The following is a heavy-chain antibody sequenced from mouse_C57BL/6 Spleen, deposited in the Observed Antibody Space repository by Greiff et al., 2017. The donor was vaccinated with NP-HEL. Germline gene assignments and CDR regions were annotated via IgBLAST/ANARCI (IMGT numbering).Heavy chain of an antibody. CDR1: GYTFTDYY. V-gene: IGHV1-26*01. J-gene: IGHJ4*01. CDR2: INPNNGGT. D-gene: IGHD2-5*01. Sequence: EVQLQQSGPELVKPGASVKISCKASGYTFTDYYMNWVKQSHGKSLEWIGDINPNNGGTSYNQKFKGKATLTVDKSSSTAYMELRSLTSEDSAVYYCARSYYSNWETYYAMDYWGQGTSVTVSS. CDR3: ARSYYSNWETYYAMDY.